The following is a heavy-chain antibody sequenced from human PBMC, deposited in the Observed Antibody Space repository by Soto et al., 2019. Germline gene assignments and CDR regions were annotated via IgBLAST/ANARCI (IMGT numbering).Heavy chain of an antibody. Sequence: QVQLVESGGGVVQPGRSLRLSCAASGFTFSRYGMHWVRQAPGKGLEWVAVISYDGSNKYYADSVKGRFTISRGNSKNTLYLQMNSLRAEDTAVYYCAKDRGSGWRGPFDYWGQGTLVTVSS. D-gene: IGHD6-19*01. J-gene: IGHJ4*02. CDR2: ISYDGSNK. CDR1: GFTFSRYG. CDR3: AKDRGSGWRGPFDY. V-gene: IGHV3-30*18.